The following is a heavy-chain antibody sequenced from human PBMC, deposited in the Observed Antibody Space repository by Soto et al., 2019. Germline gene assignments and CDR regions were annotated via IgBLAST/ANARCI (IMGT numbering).Heavy chain of an antibody. CDR3: ARDAVTKRDFYYYGMDV. CDR2: ISYSGST. CDR1: GGSIRNSGYY. J-gene: IGHJ6*02. D-gene: IGHD4-4*01. V-gene: IGHV4-31*03. Sequence: QVQLQESGPGLVKPSQTLSLTCTVSGGSIRNSGYYWSWIRQHPGKGLECIGYISYSGSTDYAPSPKSRVTMSVDTSKNQFSLKLSSVTAADTAVYYCARDAVTKRDFYYYGMDVWGRGTTVTVSS.